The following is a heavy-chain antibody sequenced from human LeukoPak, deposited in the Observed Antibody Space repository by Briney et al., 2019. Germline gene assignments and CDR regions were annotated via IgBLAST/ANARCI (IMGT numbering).Heavy chain of an antibody. V-gene: IGHV3-7*03. CDR1: GFTFSKYW. D-gene: IGHD6-13*01. CDR3: AISWGGALDY. J-gene: IGHJ4*02. Sequence: PGGSLRLSCVASGFTFSKYWMSWVRQAPGKGLEWVANIKKDGSEKDYMDSVKGRFTISRDNAKNSLSLQINNLRAEDTAVYYCAISWGGALDYWGQGIPVTVSS. CDR2: IKKDGSEK.